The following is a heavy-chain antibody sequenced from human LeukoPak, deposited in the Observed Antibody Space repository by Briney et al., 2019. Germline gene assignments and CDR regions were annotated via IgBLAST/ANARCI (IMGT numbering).Heavy chain of an antibody. V-gene: IGHV4-59*08. CDR3: ARVLVGATGYYYYMDV. D-gene: IGHD1-26*01. J-gene: IGHJ6*03. CDR2: IYYSGST. CDR1: GGSISSYY. Sequence: PSETLSLTCTVSGGSISSYYWSWIRQPPGKGLEWIGYIYYSGSTNYNPSLKSRVTISVDTSKNQFSLKLSSVTAADTAVYYCARVLVGATGYYYYMDVWGKGTTVTVSS.